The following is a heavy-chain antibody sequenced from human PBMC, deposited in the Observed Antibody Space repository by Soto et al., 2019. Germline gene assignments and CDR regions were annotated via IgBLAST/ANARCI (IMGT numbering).Heavy chain of an antibody. CDR3: ARDTRDYYDSSGPSNWFDP. D-gene: IGHD3-22*01. CDR2: ISYDGSNK. CDR1: GFTFSSYA. J-gene: IGHJ5*02. Sequence: PGGSLRLSCAASGFTFSSYAMHWVRQAPGKGLEWVAVISYDGSNKYYADSVKGRFTISRDNSKNTLYLQMNSLRAEDTAVYYCARDTRDYYDSSGPSNWFDPWGQGTLVTVSS. V-gene: IGHV3-30-3*01.